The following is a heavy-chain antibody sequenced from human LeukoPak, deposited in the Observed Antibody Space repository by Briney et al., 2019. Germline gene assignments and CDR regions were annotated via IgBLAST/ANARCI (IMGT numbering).Heavy chain of an antibody. CDR3: AREIVGATNYFDY. J-gene: IGHJ4*02. V-gene: IGHV3-48*04. CDR1: GFTFSSYS. D-gene: IGHD1-26*01. Sequence: GGSLRLSCAASGFTFSSYSMNWVRQAPGKGLEWLSYISSSSSTIYYADSVKGRFTISRDNAENSLWVQMNSLRAEDTAVYYCAREIVGATNYFDYWGQGTLVTVSS. CDR2: ISSSSSTI.